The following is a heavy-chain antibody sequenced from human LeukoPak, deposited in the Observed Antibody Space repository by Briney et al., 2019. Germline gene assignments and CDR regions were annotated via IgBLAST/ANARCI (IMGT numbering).Heavy chain of an antibody. J-gene: IGHJ5*02. CDR3: ARAGYCSSTSCYPNWFDP. D-gene: IGHD2-2*01. CDR2: ISSGSSYT. CDR1: GFTFSDYY. V-gene: IGHV3-11*06. Sequence: GGSLRLSCAASGFTFSDYYMSWIRQAPGKGLEWVSYISSGSSYTNYADSVKGRFTISRDNAKNSLYLQMNSLRAEDTAVYYCARAGYCSSTSCYPNWFDPWGQGTLDTVSS.